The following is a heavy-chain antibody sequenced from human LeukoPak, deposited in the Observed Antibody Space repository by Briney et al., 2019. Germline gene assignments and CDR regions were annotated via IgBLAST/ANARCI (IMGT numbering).Heavy chain of an antibody. Sequence: GGSLRLSCADSGFTFSNAWMSWVRQAPGKGLEWVGRIKNKADGGTTDYAAPVKGRFTISRDDSKNTLYLQMNSLKTEDTALYYCTAYYYGSGSNYSDYWGQGTLVTVSS. CDR3: TAYYYGSGSNYSDY. D-gene: IGHD3-10*01. V-gene: IGHV3-15*01. CDR2: IKNKADGGTT. CDR1: GFTFSNAW. J-gene: IGHJ4*02.